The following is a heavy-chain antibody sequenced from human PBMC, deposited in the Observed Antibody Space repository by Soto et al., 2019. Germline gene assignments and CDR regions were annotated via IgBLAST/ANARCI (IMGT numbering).Heavy chain of an antibody. CDR3: TTDPWAIFGVGALTSRKVDY. D-gene: IGHD3-3*01. CDR2: IKSKTDGGTA. CDR1: GFTFTNAW. Sequence: GGSLRLSCAASGFTFTNAWMNWVRQAPGKGLEWVGRIKSKTDGGTADYAAPVKGRFTISRDDSKNTLYLQMNSLKTEDTAVYYRTTDPWAIFGVGALTSRKVDYWGQGTLVTVSS. J-gene: IGHJ4*02. V-gene: IGHV3-15*01.